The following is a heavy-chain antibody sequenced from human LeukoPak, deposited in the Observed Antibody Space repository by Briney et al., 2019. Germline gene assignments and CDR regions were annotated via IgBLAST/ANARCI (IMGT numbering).Heavy chain of an antibody. CDR3: ARGEQWLDY. Sequence: GGSLRLSCAASGFTFSSYAMHWVRQAPGKGLEYVSAISSNGGSTYYANSVKGRFTISRDNSKNTLYLQMGSLRAEDMAVYYCARGEQWLDYWGQGTLDTVSS. CDR2: ISSNGGST. D-gene: IGHD6-19*01. CDR1: GFTFSSYA. V-gene: IGHV3-64*01. J-gene: IGHJ4*02.